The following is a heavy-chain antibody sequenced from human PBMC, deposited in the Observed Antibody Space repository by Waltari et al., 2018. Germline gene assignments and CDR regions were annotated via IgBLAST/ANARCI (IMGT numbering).Heavy chain of an antibody. V-gene: IGHV3-21*01. J-gene: IGHJ4*02. Sequence: EEQLLESGGGLVKPGGSLRLSCAASGFTFSSYSMNWVRQAQGKGLEWVSSISSSSSYIYYADSVKGRFTISRDNAKNSLYLQMNSLRAEDTAVYYCARSSGWYYFDYWGQGTLVTVSS. CDR3: ARSSGWYYFDY. CDR2: ISSSSSYI. CDR1: GFTFSSYS. D-gene: IGHD6-19*01.